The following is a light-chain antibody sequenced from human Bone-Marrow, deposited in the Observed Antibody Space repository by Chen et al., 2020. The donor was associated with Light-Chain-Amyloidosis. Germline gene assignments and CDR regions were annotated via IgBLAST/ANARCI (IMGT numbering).Light chain of an antibody. CDR2: GSS. Sequence: EIVLTQSPGTLSLSPGEGANLSCRASQTISSNYLTWYQQKFGQAPMLLIYGSSSRATGIPDRFTGSGSGTDFTLTSNRLEPEDFAMYYCQQYGTSPLTFGGGTKVEIK. CDR3: QQYGTSPLT. V-gene: IGKV3-20*01. J-gene: IGKJ4*01. CDR1: QTISSNY.